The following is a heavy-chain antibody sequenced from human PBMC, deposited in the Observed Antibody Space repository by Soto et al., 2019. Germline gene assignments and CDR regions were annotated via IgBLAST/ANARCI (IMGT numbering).Heavy chain of an antibody. CDR1: GYSFTSYW. J-gene: IGHJ4*02. CDR2: IYPGDSDT. CDR3: ARQTRNYDILTGLDY. D-gene: IGHD3-9*01. V-gene: IGHV5-51*01. Sequence: GESLKISCKGSGYSFTSYWIGWVRQMPGKGLEWMGIIYPGDSDTRYSPSFQGQVTISADKSISTAYLQGSSLKASDTAMYYCARQTRNYDILTGLDYRGQGTLVTVSS.